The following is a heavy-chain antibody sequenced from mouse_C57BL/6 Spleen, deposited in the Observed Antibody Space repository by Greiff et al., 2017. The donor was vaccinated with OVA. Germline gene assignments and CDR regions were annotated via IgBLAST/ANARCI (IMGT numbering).Heavy chain of an antibody. J-gene: IGHJ2*01. D-gene: IGHD1-1*01. CDR1: GYTFTSYW. CDR3: TRGDTTVVASFDY. CDR2: IYPGNSDT. Sequence: VQLQQSGPVLARPGASVKMSCKTSGYTFTSYWMHWVKQRPGQGLEWIGAIYPGNSDTSYNQKFKGKAKLTAVTSASTAYMELSSLTNEDSAVYYCTRGDTTVVASFDYWGQGTTLTVSS. V-gene: IGHV1-5*01.